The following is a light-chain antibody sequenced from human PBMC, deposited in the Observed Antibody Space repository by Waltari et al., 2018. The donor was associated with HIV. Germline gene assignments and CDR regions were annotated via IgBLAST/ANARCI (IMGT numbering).Light chain of an antibody. CDR2: DTN. CDR3: LLSYSGARV. Sequence: QPVVTQEPSVSVSAGGTVTLNCGSSTGAVTTGNYLYWFQQQPGRAPRTLIYDTNKRHSWTPARFSGSLLGSFGGRAALTLSGAQPEDEADYYCLLSYSGARVFGGGTKLTV. V-gene: IGLV7-46*01. J-gene: IGLJ2*01. CDR1: TGAVTTGNY.